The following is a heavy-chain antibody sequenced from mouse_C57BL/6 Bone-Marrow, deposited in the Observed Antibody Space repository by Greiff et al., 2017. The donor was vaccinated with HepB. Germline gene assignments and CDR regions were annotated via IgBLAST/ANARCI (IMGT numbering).Heavy chain of an antibody. CDR1: GYAFSSSW. CDR3: ALITTVVEVPYFDY. Sequence: VQLQQSGPELVKPGASVKISCKASGYAFSSSWMNWVKQRPGKGLEWIGRIYPGDGDTNYNGKFKGKATLTADKSSSTAYMQLSSLTSEDSAVYFCALITTVVEVPYFDYCGQGTTLTVSS. D-gene: IGHD1-1*01. J-gene: IGHJ2*01. CDR2: IYPGDGDT. V-gene: IGHV1-82*01.